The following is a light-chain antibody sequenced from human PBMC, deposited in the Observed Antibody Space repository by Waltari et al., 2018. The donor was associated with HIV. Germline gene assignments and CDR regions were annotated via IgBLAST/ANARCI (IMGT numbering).Light chain of an antibody. J-gene: IGKJ4*01. CDR2: GAS. Sequence: EIVLTQSPGTLSLSPGERATLSCRASQSITNSYLAWYQQKPGQAPRLLIYGASSRATGSPDRFSGSGSGTDFTITISRLEPEDFAVYYCQQYGSSPPLTFGGGTKVEIK. CDR3: QQYGSSPPLT. CDR1: QSITNSY. V-gene: IGKV3-20*01.